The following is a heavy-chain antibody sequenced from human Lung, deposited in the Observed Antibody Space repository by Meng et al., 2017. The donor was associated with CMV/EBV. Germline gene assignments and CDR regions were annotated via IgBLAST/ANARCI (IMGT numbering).Heavy chain of an antibody. J-gene: IGHJ4*02. Sequence: SCAASGFTFSNYEMNWVRQAPGQGLEWVSYISTSSSTMYYADSVKGRFTVYRDNAKNSLYLQMNSLRAEDTAVYYCARNGQKTGTPSNYWGQGTLVTVSS. CDR2: ISTSSSTM. CDR3: ARNGQKTGTPSNY. V-gene: IGHV3-48*03. CDR1: GFTFSNYE. D-gene: IGHD1-14*01.